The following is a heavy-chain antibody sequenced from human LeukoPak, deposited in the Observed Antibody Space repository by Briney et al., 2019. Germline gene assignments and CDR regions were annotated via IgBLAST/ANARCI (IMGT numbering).Heavy chain of an antibody. V-gene: IGHV1-18*01. D-gene: IGHD6-19*01. CDR2: ISGYNGNT. J-gene: IGHJ6*03. Sequence: ASVKVSCKASGYTFTSYGISWVRQAPGQGLEWMGWISGYNGNTNYAQKLQGRVTMTTDTSTSTAYMELRSLRSDDTAVYYCARAGAVVPYYYYMDGWGKGTTVTVSS. CDR1: GYTFTSYG. CDR3: ARAGAVVPYYYYMDG.